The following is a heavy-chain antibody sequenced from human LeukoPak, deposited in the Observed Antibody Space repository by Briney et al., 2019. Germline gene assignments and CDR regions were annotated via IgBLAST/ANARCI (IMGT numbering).Heavy chain of an antibody. CDR1: GFTFSSYG. D-gene: IGHD5/OR15-5a*01. CDR2: IRYDGSNK. Sequence: GGSLRLSCAASGFTFSSYGMHWVRQAPGKGLEWVAFIRYDGSNKYYADSVKGRFTISRDNSKNTLYLQMNSLRVEDTAVYYCARDRWRSGVYEGDFDYWGQGTLVTVSS. CDR3: ARDRWRSGVYEGDFDY. V-gene: IGHV3-30*02. J-gene: IGHJ4*02.